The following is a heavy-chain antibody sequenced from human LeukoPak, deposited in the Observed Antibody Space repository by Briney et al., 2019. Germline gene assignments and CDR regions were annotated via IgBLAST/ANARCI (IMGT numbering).Heavy chain of an antibody. D-gene: IGHD2-2*01. Sequence: ASVKVSCKASGYTFTSYYMHWVRQAPGQGLEWMGIINPSGGSTSYAQKFQGRVTMTRDTSTSTVYMELSSLRSEDTAVYYCARNPTIVVVPAALGDAFDIWGQGTMVTVSS. CDR3: ARNPTIVVVPAALGDAFDI. CDR1: GYTFTSYY. V-gene: IGHV1-46*01. J-gene: IGHJ3*02. CDR2: INPSGGST.